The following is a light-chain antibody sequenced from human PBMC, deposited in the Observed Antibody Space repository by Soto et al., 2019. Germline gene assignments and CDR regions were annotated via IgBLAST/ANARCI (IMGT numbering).Light chain of an antibody. J-gene: IGKJ2*01. Sequence: EIVLTQSPGTLSLSPGERATLSCGASQSVRGNYLAWYQHKPGQAPRLLIYGSSTRATGIPDRFSATGSGTDFTLTISRLEPVDSAVYLCQQYGGSPPYTFGQGTKVEIK. CDR2: GSS. CDR1: QSVRGNY. V-gene: IGKV3-20*01. CDR3: QQYGGSPPYT.